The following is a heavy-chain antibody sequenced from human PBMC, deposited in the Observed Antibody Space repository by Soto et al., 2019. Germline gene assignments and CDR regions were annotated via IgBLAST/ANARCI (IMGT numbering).Heavy chain of an antibody. V-gene: IGHV1-3*01. J-gene: IGHJ4*02. CDR1: GYTFTSYA. Sequence: ASVKVSCKASGYTFTSYAMHWVRQAPGQRLEWMGWINAGNGNTKYSQKFQGRVTITRDTSASTAYMELSSLRSEDTAVYYCACTPYYYDSSGMYYFDYWGQGNLVTVSS. CDR2: INAGNGNT. CDR3: ACTPYYYDSSGMYYFDY. D-gene: IGHD3-22*01.